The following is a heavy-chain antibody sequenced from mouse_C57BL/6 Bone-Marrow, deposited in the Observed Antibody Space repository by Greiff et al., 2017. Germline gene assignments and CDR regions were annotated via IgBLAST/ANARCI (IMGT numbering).Heavy chain of an antibody. CDR3: ASRCYWYFDV. J-gene: IGHJ1*03. CDR2: ISDGGSYT. V-gene: IGHV5-4*01. Sequence: EVQLVESGGGLVKPGGSLKLSCAASGFTFSSYAMSWVRQTPEKRLEWVATISDGGSYTYYPDNVKGRFTISRDNAKNKLYLQMSHLKSEDTAMYDCASRCYWYFDVWGTGTTVTVSS. CDR1: GFTFSSYA.